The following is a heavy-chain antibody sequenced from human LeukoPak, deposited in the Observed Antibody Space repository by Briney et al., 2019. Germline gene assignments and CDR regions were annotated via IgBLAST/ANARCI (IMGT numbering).Heavy chain of an antibody. V-gene: IGHV3-23*01. CDR2: IGGVSESF. J-gene: IGHJ6*02. D-gene: IGHD3-10*01. CDR3: ARRWLGDPYGMDV. CDR1: GFTFSSYW. Sequence: PGGSLRLSCAASGFTFSSYWMHWVRQAPGKGLEWVSIIGGVSESFYYADSVKGRFTVSRDNSKDTLYLQINSLGDEDTAVYYCARRWLGDPYGMDVWGQGTTVSVSS.